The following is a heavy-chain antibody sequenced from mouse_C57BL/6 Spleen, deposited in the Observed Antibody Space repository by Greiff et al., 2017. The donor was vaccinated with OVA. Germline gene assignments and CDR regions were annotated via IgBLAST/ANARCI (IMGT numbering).Heavy chain of an antibody. D-gene: IGHD3-1*01. CDR3: AKKGLPGYYYAMDY. CDR1: GFSLTSYG. Sequence: VKLEESGPGLVQPSQSLSITCTVSGFSLTSYGVHWVRQSPGKGLEWLGVIWRGGSTDYNAAFMSRLSITKDNSKSQVFFKMNSLQADDTAIYYCAKKGLPGYYYAMDYWGQGTSVTVSS. J-gene: IGHJ4*01. CDR2: IWRGGST. V-gene: IGHV2-5*01.